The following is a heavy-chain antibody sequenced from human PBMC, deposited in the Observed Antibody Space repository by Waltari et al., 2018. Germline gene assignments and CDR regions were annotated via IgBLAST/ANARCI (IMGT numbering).Heavy chain of an antibody. CDR1: GFTFSRNP. V-gene: IGHV3-48*03. Sequence: EVQLVESGGGLVQPGGSLRLSCAASGFTFSRNPINWVRQAPGQGLEWCSYISSGGSNTYYTDSVKGRFTISRDNANNSLYLQMNSLRAEDTAVYYCAREDGWSNGFDPWGQGTLVTVSS. D-gene: IGHD6-19*01. CDR3: AREDGWSNGFDP. CDR2: ISSGGSNT. J-gene: IGHJ5*02.